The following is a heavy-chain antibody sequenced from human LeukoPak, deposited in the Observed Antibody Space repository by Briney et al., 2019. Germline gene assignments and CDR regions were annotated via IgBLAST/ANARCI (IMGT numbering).Heavy chain of an antibody. J-gene: IGHJ4*02. CDR1: GYTFTGYY. CDR2: INPNSGGT. CDR3: ARSKSIAARLGGY. D-gene: IGHD6-6*01. Sequence: ASVKVSCKASGYTFTGYYMHWVRQAPGQGLEWMGWINPNSGGTNYAQKFQGRVTMTRDTSVSTAYMELSRLRSDDTAVYYCARSKSIAARLGGYWGQGTLVTVSS. V-gene: IGHV1-2*02.